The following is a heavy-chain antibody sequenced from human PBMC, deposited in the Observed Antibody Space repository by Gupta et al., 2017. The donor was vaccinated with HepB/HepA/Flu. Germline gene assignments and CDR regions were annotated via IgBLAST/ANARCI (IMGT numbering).Heavy chain of an antibody. V-gene: IGHV4-59*08. Sequence: QVQLQESGPGLVKPSETMSLICTVSGDSIKGSYWSWSGQSPGKGLEWIGFIWNSETTNYNPSLKGRITMSIDTSENQVSLDVSSVTAADTAVYYCARHWGGYSGYDSTFESWGQGTLVTVSS. CDR2: IWNSETT. J-gene: IGHJ4*02. D-gene: IGHD5-12*01. CDR1: GDSIKGSY. CDR3: ARHWGGYSGYDSTFES.